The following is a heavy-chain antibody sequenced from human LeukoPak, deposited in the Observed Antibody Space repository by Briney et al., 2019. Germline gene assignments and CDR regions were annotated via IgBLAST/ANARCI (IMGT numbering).Heavy chain of an antibody. CDR2: VSGGGAYT. J-gene: IGHJ4*02. V-gene: IGHV3-23*01. D-gene: IGHD2-8*01. Sequence: GGSLRLSCAASGFTFSNPWMSWVRQAPGKGLEWVSTVSGGGAYTYYADSVKGRFTVSRDDSKSMHFLQMNSLRPEDTALYFCAKRITVSAGYYLDSWGQGTLVTVSS. CDR3: AKRITVSAGYYLDS. CDR1: GFTFSNPW.